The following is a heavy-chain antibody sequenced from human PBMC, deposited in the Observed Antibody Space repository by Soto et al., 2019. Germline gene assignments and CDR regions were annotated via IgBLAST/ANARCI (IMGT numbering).Heavy chain of an antibody. CDR2: IYQSGVT. CDR3: AGMPYPIGLRFDX. V-gene: IGHV4-30-2*01. D-gene: IGHD2-2*01. J-gene: IGHJ5*02. CDR1: GDSYSISTYS. Sequence: SGTLSLTCNMSGDSYSISTYSWSWIRQPPGKALHWIGFIYQSGVTSYNPSLASRVSISLERSKNQCSLKLKSVTAADTAVYFCAGMPYPIGLRFDXWGPGTLVTVSX.